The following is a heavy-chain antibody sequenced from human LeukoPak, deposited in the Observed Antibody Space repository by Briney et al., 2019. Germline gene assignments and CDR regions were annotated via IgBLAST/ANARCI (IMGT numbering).Heavy chain of an antibody. CDR1: GGSIFNYY. CDR2: IHYSGST. V-gene: IGHV4-59*08. CDR3: AVRPYYDSSGDFRY. Sequence: PSETLSLTCTVSGGSIFNYYWSWIRQPPGKGLEWVGYIHYSGSTNYNPSLKTRVTISVDTSKKSFSLRLSSVTAADTAVYYCAVRPYYDSSGDFRYWGQGTLVTVSS. J-gene: IGHJ4*02. D-gene: IGHD3-22*01.